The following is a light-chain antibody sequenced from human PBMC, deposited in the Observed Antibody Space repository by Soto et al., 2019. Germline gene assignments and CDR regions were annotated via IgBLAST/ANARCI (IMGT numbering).Light chain of an antibody. J-gene: IGKJ1*01. CDR3: QQFYNWPWT. Sequence: EIVRTQSPATLSVSPGERATLSCRASQSVSSNLAWYQQKPGQAPRLLIYGAPTRATGVPARFSGSGSGTEFTITISSLQSEDLADYYCQQFYNWPWTFGQGIKVEIK. CDR1: QSVSSN. CDR2: GAP. V-gene: IGKV3-15*01.